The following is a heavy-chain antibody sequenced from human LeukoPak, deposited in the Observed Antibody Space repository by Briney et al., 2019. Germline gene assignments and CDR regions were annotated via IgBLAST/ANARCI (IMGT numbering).Heavy chain of an antibody. J-gene: IGHJ3*02. Sequence: GGSLRLSCAASGFTFNNYVMSWVRQAPGKGLEWVSGIDYSGGATNYADSVQGRFTVSRDNSKNTLYLQMNNLRAEDTAVYYCARAPYYYDSSGYPAFDIWGQGTMVTVSS. CDR1: GFTFNNYV. V-gene: IGHV3-23*01. CDR2: IDYSGGAT. CDR3: ARAPYYYDSSGYPAFDI. D-gene: IGHD3-22*01.